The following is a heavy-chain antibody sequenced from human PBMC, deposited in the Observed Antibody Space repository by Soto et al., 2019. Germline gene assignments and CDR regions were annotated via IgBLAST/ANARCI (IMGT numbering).Heavy chain of an antibody. Sequence: SRTLSLTCAISVDSVSSNSAAWNWIRQSPSRGLEWLGRTYYRSKWYNDYAVSVKSRITINPDTSKNQFSLQLNSVTPEDTAVYYCARDPRLMTSINWFDPWGQGTLVTVS. D-gene: IGHD2-21*02. CDR3: ARDPRLMTSINWFDP. V-gene: IGHV6-1*01. CDR2: TYYRSKWYN. J-gene: IGHJ5*02. CDR1: VDSVSSNSAA.